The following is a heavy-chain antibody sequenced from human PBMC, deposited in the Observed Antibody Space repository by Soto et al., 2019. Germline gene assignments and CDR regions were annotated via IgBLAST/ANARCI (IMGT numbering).Heavy chain of an antibody. CDR2: ISSSSRNI. CDR1: GITFSSYI. CDR3: ARSVWYSNSPKFDY. J-gene: IGHJ4*02. V-gene: IGHV3-21*01. D-gene: IGHD6-6*01. Sequence: EVQLVESGGGLVKPGGSLRLSCAVSGITFSSYIMNWVRQAPGKGLEWVSSISSSSRNIYYADSVKGRFTISRDNAKKSLYLQMNSLRAEDTAIYYCARSVWYSNSPKFDYWGQGTLVTVSS.